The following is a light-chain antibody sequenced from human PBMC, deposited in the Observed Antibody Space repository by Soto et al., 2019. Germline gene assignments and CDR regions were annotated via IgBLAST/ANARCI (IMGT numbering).Light chain of an antibody. V-gene: IGKV3-15*01. Sequence: EVVMTQSPATVSVSPGEGVTLSCRASQTISNDLAWYQQKPGQAPRLLIYGASTRATGVPARFSGGGSGTDFTHTISSLQSEDFAFYYCQQNNKWPPVTFGGGTKVEIK. J-gene: IGKJ4*01. CDR1: QTISND. CDR3: QQNNKWPPVT. CDR2: GAS.